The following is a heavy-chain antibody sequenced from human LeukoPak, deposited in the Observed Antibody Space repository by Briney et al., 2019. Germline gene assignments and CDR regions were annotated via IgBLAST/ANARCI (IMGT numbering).Heavy chain of an antibody. CDR1: GGSISSYY. D-gene: IGHD2-15*01. CDR3: ARGIYCSGGSCSYYFVY. Sequence: SETLSLTCTVSGGSISSYYWSWIRQPPGKGLEWIGYIYYSGSTNYNPSLKSRVTISVDTSKNQFSLKLSSVTAADTAVYYCARGIYCSGGSCSYYFVYWGQGTLVTVSS. J-gene: IGHJ4*02. V-gene: IGHV4-59*01. CDR2: IYYSGST.